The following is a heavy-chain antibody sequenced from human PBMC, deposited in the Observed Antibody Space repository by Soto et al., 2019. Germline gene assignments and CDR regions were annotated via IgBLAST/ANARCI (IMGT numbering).Heavy chain of an antibody. V-gene: IGHV1-69*01. CDR1: GGTFSSYA. Sequence: QVQLVQSGAEVKKPGSSVKVSCKASGGTFSSYAISWVRQAPGQGLEWMGGIIPIFGTANYAQKFQGRVTINADESTSTAYMELSSLRSEDKAVYYCARGASDSSGWDYYYGMDVWGQGTTVTVSS. D-gene: IGHD6-19*01. CDR3: ARGASDSSGWDYYYGMDV. J-gene: IGHJ6*02. CDR2: IIPIFGTA.